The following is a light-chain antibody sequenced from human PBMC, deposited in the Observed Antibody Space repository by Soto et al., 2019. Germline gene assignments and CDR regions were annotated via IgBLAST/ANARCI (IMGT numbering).Light chain of an antibody. CDR2: EVT. Sequence: QSVLTQPASVSGSPGQSLTISCTGTSSDVGGYHYVSWYQQHPGKAPKLMIYEVTNRPSGVSNRFSGSKSGNTASLTISGLQADDEADYYCSSYKSTSTYVFGTGTKVTVL. V-gene: IGLV2-14*01. CDR3: SSYKSTSTYV. J-gene: IGLJ1*01. CDR1: SSDVGGYHY.